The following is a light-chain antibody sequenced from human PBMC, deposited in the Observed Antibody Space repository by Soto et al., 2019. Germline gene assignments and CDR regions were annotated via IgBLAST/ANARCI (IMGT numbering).Light chain of an antibody. CDR1: QSISSW. Sequence: DIQMTQSPSTLSASVGDGVTITCRASQSISSWLAWYQQKPGKAPKLLIYDASILESGVPSRFSGSGSGTEFTLTISSLQPDDFATYYCQQYNSFRTFGQGTKV. V-gene: IGKV1-5*01. CDR2: DAS. CDR3: QQYNSFRT. J-gene: IGKJ1*01.